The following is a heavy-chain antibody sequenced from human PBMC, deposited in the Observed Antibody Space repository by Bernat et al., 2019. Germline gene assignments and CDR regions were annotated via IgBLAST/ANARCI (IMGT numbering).Heavy chain of an antibody. CDR3: ARHDSKGNYFDY. Sequence: QLQLQESGPGLVKPSETLSLTCTVSGGSISSSSYYWGWIRQPPGKGLEWIGSIYYSGSTYYNPSLKSRVTISVDTSKNQFSLKLSSVTAADTAVYYCARHDSKGNYFDYWGQGTLVT. J-gene: IGHJ4*02. CDR1: GGSISSSSYY. D-gene: IGHD2-15*01. V-gene: IGHV4-39*01. CDR2: IYYSGST.